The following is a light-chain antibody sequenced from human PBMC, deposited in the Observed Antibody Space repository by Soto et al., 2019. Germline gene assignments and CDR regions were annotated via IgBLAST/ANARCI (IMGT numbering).Light chain of an antibody. Sequence: QSVLTQPPSVSGAPGQRVTISCTGSSSSIGAGYDVHWYQQLPGTAPKLLIAGNINRPSGVPDRFSGSKSGTSASLAITGLQDEDEADYYCQSYDSSLSTWVFGGGTKLTVL. CDR2: GNI. V-gene: IGLV1-40*01. CDR3: QSYDSSLSTWV. J-gene: IGLJ3*02. CDR1: SSSIGAGYD.